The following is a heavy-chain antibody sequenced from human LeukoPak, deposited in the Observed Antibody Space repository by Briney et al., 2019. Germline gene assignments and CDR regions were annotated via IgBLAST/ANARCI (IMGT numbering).Heavy chain of an antibody. V-gene: IGHV4-34*01. J-gene: IGHJ4*02. Sequence: KPSETLSLTCAVYGGSFSGYYWSWIRQPPGKGLEWIGEINHSGSTNYNPSLKSRVTISVDTSKNQFSLKLSSVTAADTAVYYCAGTPRRDGYNLFEYWGQGTLVTVSS. D-gene: IGHD5-24*01. CDR1: GGSFSGYY. CDR2: INHSGST. CDR3: AGTPRRDGYNLFEY.